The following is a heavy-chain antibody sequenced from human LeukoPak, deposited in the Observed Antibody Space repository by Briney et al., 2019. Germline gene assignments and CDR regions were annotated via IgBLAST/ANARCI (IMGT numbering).Heavy chain of an antibody. Sequence: GGSLRLSCAASGFTFSNYAMTWVRQAPGKGLEWVSSISGSGGNTDYADSVKGRFTISRDSSKNTLYLQLNSLGAEDTAVYYCAKGSSSSSGRPDCWGQGTLVTVSS. D-gene: IGHD6-6*01. J-gene: IGHJ4*02. CDR1: GFTFSNYA. CDR3: AKGSSSSSGRPDC. V-gene: IGHV3-23*01. CDR2: ISGSGGNT.